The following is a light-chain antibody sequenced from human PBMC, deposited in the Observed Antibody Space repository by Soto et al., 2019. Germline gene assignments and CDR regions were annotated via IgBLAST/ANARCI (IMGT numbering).Light chain of an antibody. CDR1: QGISSY. CDR3: QQYSSWPPWT. CDR2: SAS. Sequence: DIQFTQSPSSLSASVGDRVTITCRVSQGISSYLNWYRQKPGKVPKLLIYSASNLQSGVPARFSGSGSGTEFTLTISSLESEDSAVYYCQQYSSWPPWTFGQGTKVDIK. V-gene: IGKV1-27*01. J-gene: IGKJ1*01.